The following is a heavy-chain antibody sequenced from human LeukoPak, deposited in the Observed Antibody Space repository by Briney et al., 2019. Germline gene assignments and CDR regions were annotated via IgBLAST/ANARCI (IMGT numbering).Heavy chain of an antibody. Sequence: SETQSLTCAVYGGSFSGYYWSWIRQPPGKGLEWIGEINHSGSTNYNPSLKSRVTISVDTSKNQFSLKLSSVTAADTAVYYCARGTFIAARRPLGYWGQGALVTVSS. V-gene: IGHV4-34*01. CDR3: ARGTFIAARRPLGY. CDR2: INHSGST. CDR1: GGSFSGYY. J-gene: IGHJ4*02. D-gene: IGHD6-6*01.